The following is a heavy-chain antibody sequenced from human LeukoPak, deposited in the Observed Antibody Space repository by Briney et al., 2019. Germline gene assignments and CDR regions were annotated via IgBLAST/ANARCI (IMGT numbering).Heavy chain of an antibody. V-gene: IGHV4-4*07. Sequence: SETLSLTCTVSGGSISSYYLTWIRQPAGKGPEWIGRIHASGSTNYNPSLKSRVNMSVDTSKNQFSLRLNSVTAADTAVYYCARVTDPRYNWFDPWGQGTLVTVSS. D-gene: IGHD2-21*02. CDR1: GGSISSYY. CDR3: ARVTDPRYNWFDP. J-gene: IGHJ5*02. CDR2: IHASGST.